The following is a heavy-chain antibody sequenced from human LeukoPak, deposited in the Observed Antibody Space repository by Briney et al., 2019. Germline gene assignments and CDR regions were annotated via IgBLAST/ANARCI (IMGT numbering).Heavy chain of an antibody. D-gene: IGHD2-8*01. V-gene: IGHV4-59*06. Sequence: SETLSLTCTVSGGSISSYYWSWIRQHPGKGLEWIGYIYYSGSTYYNPSLKSRVTISVDTSKNQFSLKLSSVTAADTAVYYCARDPMLSPAFDIWGQGTMVTVSS. J-gene: IGHJ3*02. CDR3: ARDPMLSPAFDI. CDR2: IYYSGST. CDR1: GGSISSYY.